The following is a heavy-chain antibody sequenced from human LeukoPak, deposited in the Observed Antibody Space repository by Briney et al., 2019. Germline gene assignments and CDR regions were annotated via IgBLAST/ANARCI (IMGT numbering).Heavy chain of an antibody. J-gene: IGHJ4*02. Sequence: GGSLRLSCAASGFTFSSYSMNWVRQAPGKGLEWVSYISSSSSTIYYADSVKGRFTSSRDNAKNSLYLQMNSLRAEDTAVYYCARESPRGGPDYWGQGTLVTVSS. CDR3: ARESPRGGPDY. CDR2: ISSSSSTI. CDR1: GFTFSSYS. D-gene: IGHD3-10*01. V-gene: IGHV3-48*01.